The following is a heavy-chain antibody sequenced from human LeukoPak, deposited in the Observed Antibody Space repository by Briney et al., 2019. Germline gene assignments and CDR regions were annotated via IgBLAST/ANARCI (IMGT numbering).Heavy chain of an antibody. J-gene: IGHJ4*02. V-gene: IGHV4-38-2*02. CDR3: ARGALIVTFDY. CDR2: IYHSGST. Sequence: PSETLSLTCTVSGYSISSGYYRGWIRQPPGKGLEWIGSIYHSGSTYYNPSLKSRVTISVDTSKNQFSLKLSSVTAADTAVYYCARGALIVTFDYWGQGTLVTVSS. CDR1: GYSISSGYY. D-gene: IGHD2/OR15-2a*01.